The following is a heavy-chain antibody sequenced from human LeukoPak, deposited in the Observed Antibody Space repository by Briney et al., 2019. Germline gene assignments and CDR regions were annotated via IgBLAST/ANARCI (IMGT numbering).Heavy chain of an antibody. J-gene: IGHJ5*02. Sequence: SETLSLTCAVYGGSFSGYYWSWIRQPSGKGLEWIGEINHSGSTNYNPSLKSRVTISVDTSKNQFSLKLSSVTAADTAVYYCARVRGGSWGQGTLVTVSS. D-gene: IGHD3-10*01. CDR1: GGSFSGYY. V-gene: IGHV4-34*01. CDR3: ARVRGGS. CDR2: INHSGST.